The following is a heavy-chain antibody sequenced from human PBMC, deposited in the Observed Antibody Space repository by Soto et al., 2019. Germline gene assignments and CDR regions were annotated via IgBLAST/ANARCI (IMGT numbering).Heavy chain of an antibody. J-gene: IGHJ4*02. CDR1: GFTFSSYA. CDR3: AKDPEYSSSFTNDY. CDR2: ISGSGGST. V-gene: IGHV3-23*01. Sequence: GGSLRLSCAASGFTFSSYAMSWVRQAPGKGLEWVSAISGSGGSTYYADSVKGRSNISRDNSKNTLYLQMNSLRAEDTAVYYCAKDPEYSSSFTNDYWGQGTLVTVSS. D-gene: IGHD6-6*01.